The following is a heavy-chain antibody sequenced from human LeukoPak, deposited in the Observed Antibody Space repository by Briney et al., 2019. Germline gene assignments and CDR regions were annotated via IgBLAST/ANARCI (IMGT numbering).Heavy chain of an antibody. V-gene: IGHV3-7*01. CDR1: GFTFSDYY. J-gene: IGHJ4*02. Sequence: GGSLRLSCAVSGFTFSDYYMSWIRQAPGKGLEWVANIHQDGSEKFYVDSVKGRFTISRDNAKNSLYLQMNSLRAEDTAVYYCATLVATTQFAYWGQGTLVTVPS. CDR3: ATLVATTQFAY. CDR2: IHQDGSEK. D-gene: IGHD5-12*01.